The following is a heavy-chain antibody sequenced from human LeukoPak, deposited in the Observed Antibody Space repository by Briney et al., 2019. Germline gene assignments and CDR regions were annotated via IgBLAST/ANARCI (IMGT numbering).Heavy chain of an antibody. CDR1: GGTFSSYA. D-gene: IGHD2-2*02. J-gene: IGHJ4*02. CDR2: IIPIFGTA. Sequence: ASVKVSCKASGGTFSSYAISWVRQAPGQGLEWMGGIIPIFGTANYAQKFQGRVTITTDESTSTAYMELSSLRSEDTAVYYCARGRHCSSTSCYTPFDYWGQGTLVTVSS. CDR3: ARGRHCSSTSCYTPFDY. V-gene: IGHV1-69*05.